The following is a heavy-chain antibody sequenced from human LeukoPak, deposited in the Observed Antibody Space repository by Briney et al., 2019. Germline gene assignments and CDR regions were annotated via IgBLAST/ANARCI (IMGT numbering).Heavy chain of an antibody. D-gene: IGHD2-21*02. J-gene: IGHJ1*01. Sequence: GGSLRLSCAASGFIFNSYGMHWVRQAPGKGLEWVAFIRYDGSNKYYADSVKGRFTISRDNSKNTLYLQMNSLRFEDTAVYYFAKDAYCGGGCYSSYFHYWGQGTLVTVSS. CDR3: AKDAYCGGGCYSSYFHY. CDR1: GFIFNSYG. CDR2: IRYDGSNK. V-gene: IGHV3-30*02.